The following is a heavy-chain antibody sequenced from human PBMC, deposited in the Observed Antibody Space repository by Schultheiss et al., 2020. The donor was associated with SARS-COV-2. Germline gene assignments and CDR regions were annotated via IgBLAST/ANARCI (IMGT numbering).Heavy chain of an antibody. D-gene: IGHD3-3*01. CDR2: INHSGST. J-gene: IGHJ4*02. CDR1: GFTFSGYA. CDR3: ARSPAHITIFGVVTNYFDY. V-gene: IGHV4-34*01. Sequence: GSLRLSCAASGFTFSGYAMSWIRQPPGKGLEWIGEINHSGSTNYNPSLKSRVTISVDTSKNQFSLKLSSVTAADTAVYYCARSPAHITIFGVVTNYFDYWGQGTLVTVSS.